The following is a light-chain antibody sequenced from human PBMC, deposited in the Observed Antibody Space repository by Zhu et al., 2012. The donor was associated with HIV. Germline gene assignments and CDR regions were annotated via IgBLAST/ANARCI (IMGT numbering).Light chain of an antibody. V-gene: IGKV1-39*01. J-gene: IGKJ5*01. Sequence: DIQMTQSPSSLSASVGDRVTITCRASQSISSYLNWYQQKPGKAPKLLISGASSLQSGVPSRFTGSASGTDFTLTINNLQPEDFATYYCQQTYSVLITFGQGTRLDIK. CDR3: QQTYSVLIT. CDR2: GAS. CDR1: QSISSY.